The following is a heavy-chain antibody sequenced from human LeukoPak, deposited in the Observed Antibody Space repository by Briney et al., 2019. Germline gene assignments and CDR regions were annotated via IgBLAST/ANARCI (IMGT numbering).Heavy chain of an antibody. D-gene: IGHD4-11*01. J-gene: IGHJ6*03. CDR3: ARESTVTTGAYYYYYYYMDV. CDR2: IIPIFGTA. Sequence: SVKVSCKASGGTFSSYAISWVRQAPGQGLEWMGGIIPIFGTANYAQKFQGRVTITADESTSTAYMELSSLRSEDTAVYYCARESTVTTGAYYYYYYYMDVWGKGTTVTVSS. V-gene: IGHV1-69*13. CDR1: GGTFSSYA.